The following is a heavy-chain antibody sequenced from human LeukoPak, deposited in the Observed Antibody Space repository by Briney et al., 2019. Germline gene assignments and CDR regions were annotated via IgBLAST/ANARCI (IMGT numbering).Heavy chain of an antibody. CDR3: AREGDAIAAAGSTGYFQH. CDR1: GYTFTSYG. J-gene: IGHJ1*01. CDR2: ISDYNGNT. Sequence: ASVKVSCKASGYTFTSYGINWVRQAPGQGLEWMGWISDYNGNTKYAQKLQGRVTMTTDTSTSTAYMELRSLRSDDTAVYYCAREGDAIAAAGSTGYFQHWGQGTLVTVSS. D-gene: IGHD6-13*01. V-gene: IGHV1-18*01.